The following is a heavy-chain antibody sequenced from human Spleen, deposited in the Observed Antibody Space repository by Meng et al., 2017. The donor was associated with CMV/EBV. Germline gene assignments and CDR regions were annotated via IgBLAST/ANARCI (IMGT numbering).Heavy chain of an antibody. J-gene: IGHJ6*02. Sequence: GESLKISCAASGFTFSSYWMSWVRQAPGKGLEWVAIIKQDGSEKYYVDSVKGRFTISRDNAKNSLYLQMNSLRAEDTAVYYCARVAAAGRGMDVWGPGTTVTVSS. CDR1: GFTFSSYW. D-gene: IGHD6-13*01. CDR3: ARVAAAGRGMDV. V-gene: IGHV3-7*01. CDR2: IKQDGSEK.